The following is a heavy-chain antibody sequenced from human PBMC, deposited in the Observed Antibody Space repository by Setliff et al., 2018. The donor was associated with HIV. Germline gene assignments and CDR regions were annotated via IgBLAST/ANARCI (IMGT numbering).Heavy chain of an antibody. J-gene: IGHJ6*03. Sequence: GGSLRLSCAASGFTFSTYSMNWVRQAPGKGLEWVSYISGTSGTMYYADSVKGRFTISRDNAKNSLFLQMNSLTAEDTAMYYCARDPRASYLSYYYYHYLDVWGKGTTVTVSS. D-gene: IGHD3-16*02. CDR3: ARDPRASYLSYYYYHYLDV. CDR2: ISGTSGTM. V-gene: IGHV3-48*01. CDR1: GFTFSTYS.